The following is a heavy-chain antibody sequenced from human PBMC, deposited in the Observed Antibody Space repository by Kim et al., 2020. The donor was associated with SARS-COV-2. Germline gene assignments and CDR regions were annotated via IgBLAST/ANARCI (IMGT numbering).Heavy chain of an antibody. CDR1: GFTFRSFG. J-gene: IGHJ4*02. CDR2: VSNDGENE. D-gene: IGHD6-13*01. V-gene: IGHV3-30*18. Sequence: GGSLRLSCAASGFTFRSFGLHWVRQAPGEGLEWVAVVSNDGENEYYADSVKGRFTISRDNSKNTLYLQMNSLRVEDTAVYYCAKGTASSWYSHVDFWGQGSLIIVSS. CDR3: AKGTASSWYSHVDF.